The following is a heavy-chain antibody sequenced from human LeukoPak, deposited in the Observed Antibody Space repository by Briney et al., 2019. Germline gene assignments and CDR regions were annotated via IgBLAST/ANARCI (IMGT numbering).Heavy chain of an antibody. CDR3: AKTAAIPYFDY. CDR2: IHYDGSKE. D-gene: IGHD2-21*02. Sequence: GRSLRLSCASSGFTFSSYGMHWVRQAPGKGLEWVAAIHYDGSKEYYVDSVKGRFTISRDDSKSTMYLQMNSLRVEDTAVFYCAKTAAIPYFDYWGQGTLVTVSS. CDR1: GFTFSSYG. J-gene: IGHJ4*02. V-gene: IGHV3-33*06.